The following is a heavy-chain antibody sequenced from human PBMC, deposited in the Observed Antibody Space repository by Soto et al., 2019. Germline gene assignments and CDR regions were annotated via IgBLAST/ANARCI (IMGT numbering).Heavy chain of an antibody. Sequence: EVQLLESGGGLVQPGGSLRLSCAASAFTISRYAMSWVRQAPGKGLEWVSAISDSGDTTHYADSVKGRFTISRDTSKSTLYLQMNTLRAEDTAVYYCARASAGAAAGEKGFDYWGQGTLVTVSS. V-gene: IGHV3-23*01. J-gene: IGHJ4*02. CDR2: ISDSGDTT. CDR3: ARASAGAAAGEKGFDY. D-gene: IGHD6-13*01. CDR1: AFTISRYA.